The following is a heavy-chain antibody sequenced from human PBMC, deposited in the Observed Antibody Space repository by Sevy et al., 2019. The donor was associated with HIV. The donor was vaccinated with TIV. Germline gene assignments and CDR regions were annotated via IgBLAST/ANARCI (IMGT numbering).Heavy chain of an antibody. D-gene: IGHD3-22*01. CDR3: ARAEQVTMLVLSGGLYFDS. V-gene: IGHV3-7*01. CDR1: GFTFSRYW. J-gene: IGHJ4*02. Sequence: GGSLRLSCAASGFTFSRYWMTWVRQAPGKGLEWVANIKQDESEKYYVDAVKGRFTISRDNAKNSMYLQMNSLRADDTAVYYCARAEQVTMLVLSGGLYFDSWGQGTLVTVSS. CDR2: IKQDESEK.